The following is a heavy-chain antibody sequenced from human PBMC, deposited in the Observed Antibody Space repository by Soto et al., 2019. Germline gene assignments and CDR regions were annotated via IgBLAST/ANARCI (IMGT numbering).Heavy chain of an antibody. J-gene: IGHJ6*02. CDR3: AKAMDLAGVYYYYGMDV. D-gene: IGHD2-15*01. Sequence: GGSLRLSCAASGFTFSSYGMHWVRQAPGKGLEWVAVISYDGSNKYYADSVKGRFTISRDNSKNTLYLQMNSLRAEDTAVYYCAKAMDLAGVYYYYGMDVWGQGTTVTVSS. V-gene: IGHV3-30*18. CDR1: GFTFSSYG. CDR2: ISYDGSNK.